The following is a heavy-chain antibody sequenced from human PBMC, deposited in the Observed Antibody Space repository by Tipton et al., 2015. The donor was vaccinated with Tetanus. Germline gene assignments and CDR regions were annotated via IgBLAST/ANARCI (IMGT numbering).Heavy chain of an antibody. CDR1: GGSISRYY. V-gene: IGHV4-59*01. CDR2: IDYNGST. Sequence: TLSLTCTISGGSISRYYWAWIRQTPGKGLEWIGYIDYNGSTKYNPSLRSRVTLSLDTSKNQISMRLTSVTAADTAMYYCAKDPASRGWFDPWGQGTLVSVSS. J-gene: IGHJ5*02. CDR3: AKDPASRGWFDP.